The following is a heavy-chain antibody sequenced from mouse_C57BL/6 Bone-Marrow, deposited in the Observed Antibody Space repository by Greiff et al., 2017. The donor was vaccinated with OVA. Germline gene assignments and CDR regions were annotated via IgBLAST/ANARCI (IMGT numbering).Heavy chain of an antibody. CDR3: AREYSDYRYAMDY. Sequence: QVQLQQSGAELMKPGASVKLSCKATGYTFTGYWIEWVKQRPGHGLEWIGEILPGRGSTNYNEKFKGKATFPADTTSNTAYMQLSSLTTEDSAIEYGAREYSDYRYAMDYWGQGTSVTVSS. CDR2: ILPGRGST. D-gene: IGHD2-4*01. J-gene: IGHJ4*01. V-gene: IGHV1-9*01. CDR1: GYTFTGYW.